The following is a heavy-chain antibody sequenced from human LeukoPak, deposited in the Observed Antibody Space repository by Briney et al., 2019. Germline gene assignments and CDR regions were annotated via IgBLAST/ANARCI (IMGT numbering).Heavy chain of an antibody. V-gene: IGHV1-18*01. CDR3: ARAGDIAALYYFDY. CDR2: ITIYNGKT. D-gene: IGHD6-6*01. J-gene: IGHJ4*02. CDR1: GYIFDNFG. Sequence: PGASLKVSCKASGYIFDNFGINWVRQAPGQGLEWIGWITIYNGKTNYAQKFNDRVTMTAETSTNTVYMELRSLRYDDTAVYYCARAGDIAALYYFDYWGQGTLVTVSS.